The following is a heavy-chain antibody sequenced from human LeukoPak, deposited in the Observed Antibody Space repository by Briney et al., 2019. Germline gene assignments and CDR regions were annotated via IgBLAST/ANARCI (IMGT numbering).Heavy chain of an antibody. Sequence: GGSLRLSCAASGFTFSNYAMNWVRQAPGKGLEWVSTINSHGGSTYYADSVKGRFTISRDNAKNSLYLQMNSLRDEDTAVYYCAREGGGNGHYYYYGMDVWGQGTTVTVSS. CDR2: INSHGGST. J-gene: IGHJ6*02. CDR1: GFTFSNYA. D-gene: IGHD4-23*01. V-gene: IGHV3-23*01. CDR3: AREGGGNGHYYYYGMDV.